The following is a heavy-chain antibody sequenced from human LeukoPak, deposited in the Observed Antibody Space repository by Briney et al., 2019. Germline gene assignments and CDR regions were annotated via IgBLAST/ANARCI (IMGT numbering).Heavy chain of an antibody. CDR1: GFTFSSYS. Sequence: GGSLRLSCAASGFTFSSYSMNWVRQAPGKGLEWVSSISTSSSYIYYADSVRGRFTISRDNAKNSLYLQMNSLRAEDTAVYYCARDPAPGGWSFDYWGQGTLVTVSS. D-gene: IGHD3-16*01. J-gene: IGHJ4*02. CDR2: ISTSSSYI. V-gene: IGHV3-21*01. CDR3: ARDPAPGGWSFDY.